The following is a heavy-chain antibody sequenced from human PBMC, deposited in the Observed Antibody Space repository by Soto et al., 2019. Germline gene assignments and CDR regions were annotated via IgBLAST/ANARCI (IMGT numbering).Heavy chain of an antibody. Sequence: PSETLSLTCAAYDGSFSGYYWSWIRQPPGKGLEWIGEINHSGSTNYNPSLKSRVTISVDTSKNQFSLKLSSVTAADTAVYYCARAAAATYCGGDCSKQYFDFCVQGTLVTVSS. J-gene: IGHJ4*02. D-gene: IGHD2-21*02. CDR3: ARAAAATYCGGDCSKQYFDF. CDR1: DGSFSGYY. CDR2: INHSGST. V-gene: IGHV4-34*01.